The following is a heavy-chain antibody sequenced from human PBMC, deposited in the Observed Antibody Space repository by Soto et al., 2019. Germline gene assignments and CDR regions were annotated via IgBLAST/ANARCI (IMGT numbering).Heavy chain of an antibody. Sequence: GGSLRLSCAASGFTFSSYDMHWVRHATENGLEWVSAIGTAGDTYYPGSVKGRFTISRENAKNSLYLQMNSLRAEDTAVYYCATTVTTFRSRDYYGMDVWGQGTTVTVSS. D-gene: IGHD4-17*01. J-gene: IGHJ6*02. V-gene: IGHV3-13*01. CDR2: IGTAGDT. CDR3: ATTVTTFRSRDYYGMDV. CDR1: GFTFSSYD.